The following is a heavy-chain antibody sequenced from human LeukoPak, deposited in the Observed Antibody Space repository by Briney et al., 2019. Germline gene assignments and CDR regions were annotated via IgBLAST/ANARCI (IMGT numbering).Heavy chain of an antibody. CDR2: IYHSGST. CDR3: ARAMENGVAFFDY. V-gene: IGHV4-38-2*02. Sequence: TSETLSLTCTVSGYSISSGYYWGWIRQPPGKGLEWIGSIYHSGSTYYNPSLKSRVTISVDTSKNQFSLKLSSVTAADTAVYYCARAMENGVAFFDYWGQGTLVTVSS. D-gene: IGHD3-3*01. J-gene: IGHJ4*02. CDR1: GYSISSGYY.